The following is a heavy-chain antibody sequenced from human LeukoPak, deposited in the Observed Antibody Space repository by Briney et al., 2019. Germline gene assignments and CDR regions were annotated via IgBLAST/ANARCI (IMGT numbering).Heavy chain of an antibody. CDR1: GFTFSDYY. J-gene: IGHJ4*02. CDR2: ISSSGSTI. D-gene: IGHD2-2*01. CDR3: ARDMGTAAIAYDY. V-gene: IGHV3-11*01. Sequence: PGGSLRLSCAASGFTFSDYYMSWIRQAPGKGLEWVSYISSSGSTIYYADSVKGRFTISRDNAKNSLYLQMSSLRAEDTAVYYRARDMGTAAIAYDYWGQGTLVTVSS.